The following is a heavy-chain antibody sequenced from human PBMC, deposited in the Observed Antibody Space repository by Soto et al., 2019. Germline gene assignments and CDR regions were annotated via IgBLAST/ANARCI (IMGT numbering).Heavy chain of an antibody. CDR3: ARIGEAAFDI. CDR2: RHNSGST. J-gene: IGHJ3*02. V-gene: IGHV4-59*01. Sequence: QVQLQESGPGLVRASETLSLTCTVSGGSISSSYWNWIRQPPGKGLEWIGYRHNSGSTHYNPYLKSRVTISLDTSKYQFSLKLSSVTAADTAVYYCARIGEAAFDIWGQGTMVIVSS. CDR1: GGSISSSY. D-gene: IGHD2-21*01.